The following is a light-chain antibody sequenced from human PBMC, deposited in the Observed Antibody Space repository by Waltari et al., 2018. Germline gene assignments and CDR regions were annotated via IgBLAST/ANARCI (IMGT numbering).Light chain of an antibody. CDR3: SSYISSSTLEL. CDR2: DVS. J-gene: IGLJ2*01. Sequence: QSALTQPASVSGSPGQSITISCTETSSDVGGYNYVSWYQQHPGKAPKLMIYDVSNRPSGVSNRFSGSKSGNTASLTISGLQAEDEADYYCSSYISSSTLELFGGGTSLTVL. CDR1: SSDVGGYNY. V-gene: IGLV2-14*03.